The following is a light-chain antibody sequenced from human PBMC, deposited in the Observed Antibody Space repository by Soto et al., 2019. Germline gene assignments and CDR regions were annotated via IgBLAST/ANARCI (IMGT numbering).Light chain of an antibody. J-gene: IGKJ2*01. CDR1: QSISNY. CDR3: QQTYRPPQT. Sequence: DIQMTQSPSSLSASVGDRVTITCRASQSISNYLNWYQQKPGKAPKLLIYAASSFQSGVPSRFSGSGSGTDFTLTISSLQPEDFATYFCQQTYRPPQTFGQGTKLEIK. V-gene: IGKV1-39*01. CDR2: AAS.